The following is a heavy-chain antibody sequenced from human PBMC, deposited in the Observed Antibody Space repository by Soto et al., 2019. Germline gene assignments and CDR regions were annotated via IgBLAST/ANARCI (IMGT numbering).Heavy chain of an antibody. V-gene: IGHV3-30*18. CDR3: AKDDSSSVYYYYGMDV. Sequence: LSCAASGFTFSSYGMHWVRQAPGKGLEWVAVISYDGSNKYYADSVKGRFTISRDNSKNTLYLQMNSLRAEDTAVYYCAKDDSSSVYYYYGMDVWGQGTTVTVSS. CDR2: ISYDGSNK. CDR1: GFTFSSYG. J-gene: IGHJ6*02. D-gene: IGHD6-6*01.